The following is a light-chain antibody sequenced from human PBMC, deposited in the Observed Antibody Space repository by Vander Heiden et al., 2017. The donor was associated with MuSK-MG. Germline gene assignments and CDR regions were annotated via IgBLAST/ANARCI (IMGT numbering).Light chain of an antibody. Sequence: EIVLTQSPGTLSLSPGERATLSCRASQSVSRTYLAWYQRRPGQAPRLLIYGSSSRANGIPDRFSGSGSGTDYTLTISRVEPEDFAVYYCQQYDHSLGYTFGPGTRLKIK. CDR2: GSS. CDR1: QSVSRTY. V-gene: IGKV3-20*01. J-gene: IGKJ2*01. CDR3: QQYDHSLGYT.